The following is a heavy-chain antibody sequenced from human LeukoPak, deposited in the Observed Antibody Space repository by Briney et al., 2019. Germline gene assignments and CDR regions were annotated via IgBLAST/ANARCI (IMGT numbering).Heavy chain of an antibody. D-gene: IGHD4-17*01. CDR3: AKDYGDPPVY. V-gene: IGHV3-30*04. J-gene: IGHJ4*02. Sequence: PGRSLRLSCAASGFTFSSYAMHWVRQAPGKGLEWVAVISYDGSNKYYADSVKGRFTISRDNSKNALYLQMNSLRAEDTAVYYCAKDYGDPPVYWGQGTLVTVSS. CDR2: ISYDGSNK. CDR1: GFTFSSYA.